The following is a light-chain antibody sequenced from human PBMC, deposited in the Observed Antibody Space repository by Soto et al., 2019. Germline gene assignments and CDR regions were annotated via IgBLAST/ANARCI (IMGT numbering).Light chain of an antibody. V-gene: IGKV3-20*01. CDR2: AAS. J-gene: IGKJ1*01. CDR3: QQYCSALWT. Sequence: EVVLTQSPGTLSLSPGETATLSCRASQSVTSNYLAWYQQKPGQAPRLLIYAASRRANGTPDRFSGSGSGTDFTLTISRLEPEDFAVYYCQQYCSALWTFGQGTNVEL. CDR1: QSVTSNY.